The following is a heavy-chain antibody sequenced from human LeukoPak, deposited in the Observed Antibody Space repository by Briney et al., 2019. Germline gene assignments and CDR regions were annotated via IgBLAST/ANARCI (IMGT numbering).Heavy chain of an antibody. J-gene: IGHJ4*02. D-gene: IGHD2-2*01. V-gene: IGHV3-48*02. CDR3: ARYCISASCYASHDY. CDR2: ISSSSSTI. Sequence: GGSLRLSCVASGLSFSTYSMNWVRQAPGKGLEWVSYISSSSSTIYYADSVKGRFTISRDNAKNSLYLQMNSLRDEDTAVYYCARYCISASCYASHDYWGQGTLVTVSS. CDR1: GLSFSTYS.